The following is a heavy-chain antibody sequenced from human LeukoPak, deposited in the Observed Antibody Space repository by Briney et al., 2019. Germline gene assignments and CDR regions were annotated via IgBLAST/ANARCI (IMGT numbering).Heavy chain of an antibody. J-gene: IGHJ3*02. CDR1: GFTFSSYA. V-gene: IGHV3-64D*09. D-gene: IGHD3-22*01. CDR3: VKEGFLRADSILGIVVVVNAFDI. Sequence: GGSVRHSCSASGFTFSSYAMHWVRQAPGKGLESVSAISSNGGSTYYADSVKGRFTISRDNSKNTLYLQMSSLRAEDTAVYYCVKEGFLRADSILGIVVVVNAFDIWGQGTMVTVSS. CDR2: ISSNGGST.